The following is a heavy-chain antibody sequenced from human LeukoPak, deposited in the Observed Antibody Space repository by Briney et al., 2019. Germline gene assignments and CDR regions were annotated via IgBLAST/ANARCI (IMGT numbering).Heavy chain of an antibody. J-gene: IGHJ4*02. V-gene: IGHV3-21*01. Sequence: ETLSLTCAVSGYSISSGYYWGWIQQPPGKGLEWVSSISSSSSYIYYADSVKGRFTISRDNAKNSLYLQMNSLRAEDTAVYYCASEYGSGSYWQVGYWGQGTLVTVSS. CDR2: ISSSSSYI. CDR1: GYSISSGYY. CDR3: ASEYGSGSYWQVGY. D-gene: IGHD3-10*01.